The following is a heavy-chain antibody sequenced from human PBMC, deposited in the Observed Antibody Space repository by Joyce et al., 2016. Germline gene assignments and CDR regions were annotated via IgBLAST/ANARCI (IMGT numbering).Heavy chain of an antibody. D-gene: IGHD1-1*01. CDR1: GFSLTTTGMT. CDR3: ARILSPHNAYYYGMDV. V-gene: IGHV2-70*01. J-gene: IGHJ6*02. CDR2: IDWHDDK. Sequence: QVTLRESGPALVKPTQTLTLTCPFSGFSLTTTGMTVSWLRQPPGKALEWLALIDWHDDKYYITSLKTRLTISKDTSKNQVVLVMTNMDPVDTATYYCARILSPHNAYYYGMDVWGQGTTVTVSS.